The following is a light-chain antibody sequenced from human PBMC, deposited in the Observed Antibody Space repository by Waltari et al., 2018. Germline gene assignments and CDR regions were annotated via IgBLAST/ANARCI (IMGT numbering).Light chain of an antibody. CDR3: QQYNISPPDT. CDR1: QSVNTK. V-gene: IGKV3-15*01. CDR2: GAS. Sequence: EIVMTQSPATLSVSPGESATLSCRASQSVNTKLAWYQQKPGQAPRLLIYGASTRATDIPARFSGSGSGTEFTLTISSLQSEDSAVYYCQQYNISPPDTSGGGTKVEI. J-gene: IGKJ4*01.